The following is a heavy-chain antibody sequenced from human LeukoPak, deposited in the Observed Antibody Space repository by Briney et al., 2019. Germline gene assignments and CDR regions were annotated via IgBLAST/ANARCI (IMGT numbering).Heavy chain of an antibody. CDR1: GFTFSSYA. D-gene: IGHD3-3*01. J-gene: IGHJ4*02. CDR3: ASRLEWLSLFLY. CDR2: ISYDGSNK. Sequence: PGRSLRLSCAASGFTFSSYAMHWVRQAPGKGLEWVAVISYDGSNKYYADSVKGRFTISRDNSKNTLYLQMNSLRAEDTAVYYCASRLEWLSLFLYWGQGTLVTVSS. V-gene: IGHV3-30-3*01.